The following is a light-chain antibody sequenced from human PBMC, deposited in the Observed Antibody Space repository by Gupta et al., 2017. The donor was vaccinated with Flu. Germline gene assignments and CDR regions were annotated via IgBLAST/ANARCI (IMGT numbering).Light chain of an antibody. CDR1: QAIRSSS. CDR2: GAS. CDR3: QHSPREHPACT. J-gene: IGKJ2*02. V-gene: IGKV3-20*01. Sequence: EIVLTQSPGALSLFSGEIGTRSSRAGQAIRSSSLDGYQNRQGQAPPLLIYGASTTPQGGNGACRGSGGVTDPNLTITRSDPEDLDFYYCQHSPREHPACTFGRGTKVEIK.